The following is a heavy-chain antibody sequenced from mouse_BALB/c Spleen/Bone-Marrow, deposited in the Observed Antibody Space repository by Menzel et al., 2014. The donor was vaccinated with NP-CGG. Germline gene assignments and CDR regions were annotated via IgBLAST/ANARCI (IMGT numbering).Heavy chain of an antibody. CDR3: ATYYRYDKRFAY. Sequence: VQLQQPGAELVKPGASVKLSCTASGFNIKDTYMHWVKQRPEQGLEWIGRIDPANGNTKYDPKFQGKATITADTSSNTTYLQHSRLTSEDTAVYCCATYYRYDKRFAYWGQGTLVTGSA. CDR2: IDPANGNT. D-gene: IGHD2-14*01. V-gene: IGHV14-3*02. J-gene: IGHJ3*01. CDR1: GFNIKDTY.